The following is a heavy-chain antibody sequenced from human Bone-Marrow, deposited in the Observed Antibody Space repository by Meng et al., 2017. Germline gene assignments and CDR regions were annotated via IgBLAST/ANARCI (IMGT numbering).Heavy chain of an antibody. CDR1: GFTFSSSV. CDR2: ISHEGSST. Sequence: LVESGGGVVQSGRSLRLSCVASGFTFSSSVMHWVRQAPGKGLEWVAGISHEGSSTYYADSVKGRLTVSRDNFRNTMVLQMDSLRVEDTAVYFCAREGHSSGYCGAFDVWGQGTLVTVSS. D-gene: IGHD3-22*01. CDR3: AREGHSSGYCGAFDV. J-gene: IGHJ3*01. V-gene: IGHV3-30*03.